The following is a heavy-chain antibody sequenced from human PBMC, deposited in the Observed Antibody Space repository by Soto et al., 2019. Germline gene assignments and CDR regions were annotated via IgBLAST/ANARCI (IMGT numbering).Heavy chain of an antibody. CDR3: VRGGGYDPFDY. V-gene: IGHV4-30-2*06. CDR1: GASISYGGFS. CDR2: ISHLENT. Sequence: PSETLSLTCTVSGASISYGGFSWGWIRQSPGKGLEWIGYISHLENTYFHPSFKSRLTMSIDRSRNQFSLNLSSVTAADRAVYYCVRGGGYDPFDYWGQGVLVTVSS. J-gene: IGHJ4*02. D-gene: IGHD5-12*01.